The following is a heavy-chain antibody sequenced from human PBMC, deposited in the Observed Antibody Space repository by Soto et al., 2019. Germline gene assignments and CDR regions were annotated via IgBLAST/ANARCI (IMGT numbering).Heavy chain of an antibody. Sequence: GGSLRLSCAVSGFTFSDYYMTWIRQAPGKGLEGVSYISSSTSHTNYADSVKGRFTISRDNAKNSLFLQMNSLRAEDTAVYYCARGRGAAADYFDFWGQGTLVTVSP. CDR3: ARGRGAAADYFDF. CDR2: ISSSTSHT. D-gene: IGHD6-13*01. CDR1: GFTFSDYY. J-gene: IGHJ4*02. V-gene: IGHV3-11*05.